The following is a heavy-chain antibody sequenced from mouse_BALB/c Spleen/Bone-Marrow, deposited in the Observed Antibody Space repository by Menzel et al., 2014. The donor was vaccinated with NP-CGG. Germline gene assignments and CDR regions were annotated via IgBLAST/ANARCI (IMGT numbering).Heavy chain of an antibody. CDR3: TRFWDEAY. J-gene: IGHJ3*01. Sequence: VQLQQSGAELVKPGASVKLSCKASGYTFTNYYMYWVKQRPGQGLEWIGEINPRNGGTNFNEKFKRKATRTVDKSSSTAYMKLNSLTSEDSAVYYCTRFWDEAYWGQGTLVTVSA. CDR2: INPRNGGT. V-gene: IGHV1S81*02. D-gene: IGHD4-1*01. CDR1: GYTFTNYY.